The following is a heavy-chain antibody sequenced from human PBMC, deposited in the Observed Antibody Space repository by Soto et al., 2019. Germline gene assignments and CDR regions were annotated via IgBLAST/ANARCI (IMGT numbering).Heavy chain of an antibody. CDR2: IYPGDSDT. J-gene: IGHJ4*02. V-gene: IGHV5-51*01. D-gene: IGHD4-17*01. Sequence: GESLKISCKASGYNFPTYWIGSVRQMPGKGLEWMGIIYPGDSDTRYSPSFQGQVTISADKSISTAYPQWSSLKASDTAMYYCARRGYGDRSDYFDYWGQGTLVTVSS. CDR3: ARRGYGDRSDYFDY. CDR1: GYNFPTYW.